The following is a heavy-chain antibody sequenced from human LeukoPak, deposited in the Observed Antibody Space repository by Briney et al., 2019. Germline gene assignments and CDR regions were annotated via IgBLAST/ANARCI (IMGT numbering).Heavy chain of an antibody. CDR2: IYHSETT. CDR1: GGSISSCSDY. D-gene: IGHD3-22*01. J-gene: IGHJ5*02. CDR3: GRPNPDSSGYYGSFDP. Sequence: SETLSLTCSVSGGSISSCSDYWGWVRQPPGKGLEWIGSIYHSETTYYNPSLKSRVIISVDTSKNQFSLKLNSVTAADTAVYYCGRPNPDSSGYYGSFDPWGQGILVTVSS. V-gene: IGHV4-39*01.